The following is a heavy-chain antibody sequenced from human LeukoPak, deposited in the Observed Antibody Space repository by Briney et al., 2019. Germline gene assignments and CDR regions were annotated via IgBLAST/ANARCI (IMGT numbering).Heavy chain of an antibody. V-gene: IGHV3-74*01. CDR1: GFTFSSYW. CDR3: ARDDALGDNALDI. CDR2: INEHGTTI. D-gene: IGHD3-16*01. Sequence: GGSLRLSCAASGFTFSSYWMHWVRQAPGKGLEWVSRINEHGTTITYADSVKGRFTISRDNSKNTLFLQMNSLRAEDTAVYYCARDDALGDNALDIWGQGTMVTVSS. J-gene: IGHJ3*02.